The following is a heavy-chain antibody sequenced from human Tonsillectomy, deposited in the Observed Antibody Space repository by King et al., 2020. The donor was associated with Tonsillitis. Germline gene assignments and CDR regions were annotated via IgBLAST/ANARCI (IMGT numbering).Heavy chain of an antibody. CDR2: IYYSGST. D-gene: IGHD3-3*01. CDR1: GGSINNYY. V-gene: IGHV4-59*01. Sequence: QLQESGPGLVKPSETLSLTCTVSGGSINNYYWSWIRQPPGKGLEWIGYIYYSGSTNYNPSLNGRVTISVDTSKNQFSLRLSSVTAADTAVYYCARLSRFLEWLPDYWGQGTLVTVSS. CDR3: ARLSRFLEWLPDY. J-gene: IGHJ4*02.